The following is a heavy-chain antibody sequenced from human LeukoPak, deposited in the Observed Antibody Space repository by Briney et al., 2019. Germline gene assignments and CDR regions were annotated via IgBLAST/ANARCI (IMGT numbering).Heavy chain of an antibody. Sequence: GGSLKLSCAACRYTFSGSGLHWARQASGKGLEWVGRIISKANSYATSYDASVKGRFTISRDDSKNTAYLQMNSRKTEDTAVYYCTSGTVGTTEVYWGQGTLVTVSS. CDR3: TSGTVGTTEVY. J-gene: IGHJ4*02. V-gene: IGHV3-73*01. CDR1: RYTFSGSG. D-gene: IGHD1-26*01. CDR2: IISKANSYAT.